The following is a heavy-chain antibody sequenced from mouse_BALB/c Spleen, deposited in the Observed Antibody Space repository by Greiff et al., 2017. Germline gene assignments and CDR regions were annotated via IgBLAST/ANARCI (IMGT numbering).Heavy chain of an antibody. J-gene: IGHJ4*01. Sequence: DVKLVESGGGLVQPGGSLKLSCAASGFTFSSYGMSWVRQTPEKRLEWVASISSGGSTYYPDSVKGRFTISRDNARNILYLQMSSLRSEDTAMYYCARGGPPYAMDYWGQGTSVTVSS. CDR2: ISSGGST. CDR3: ARGGPPYAMDY. V-gene: IGHV5-6-5*01. CDR1: GFTFSSYG.